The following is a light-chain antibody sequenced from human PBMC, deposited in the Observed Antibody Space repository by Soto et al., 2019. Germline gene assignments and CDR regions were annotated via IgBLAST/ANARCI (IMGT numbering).Light chain of an antibody. CDR3: SSYTSSSTYV. J-gene: IGLJ1*01. V-gene: IGLV2-14*01. Sequence: QSVLTQPASVTGSPGQSIAISCTGTSSDVGGYDYVSWYQQHPGKAPKLMIYDVSNRPSGVSNRFSGSKSDNTASLTISGLQDEDEADYYCSSYTSSSTYVFGTGTKVTVL. CDR1: SSDVGGYDY. CDR2: DVS.